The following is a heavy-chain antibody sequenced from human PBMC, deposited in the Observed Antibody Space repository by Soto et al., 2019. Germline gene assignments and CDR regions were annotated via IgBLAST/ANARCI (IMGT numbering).Heavy chain of an antibody. CDR2: INPSGGST. J-gene: IGHJ6*02. CDR3: ARDQYDILTGSRYYYYGMDV. Sequence: GSSLKVSCKASGYTFTSYYMHWVRQAPGQGLEWMGIINPSGGSTSYAQKFQGRVTMTRDTSTSTVYMELSSLRSEDTAVYYCARDQYDILTGSRYYYYGMDVWGQGTTVTVSS. V-gene: IGHV1-46*01. D-gene: IGHD3-9*01. CDR1: GYTFTSYY.